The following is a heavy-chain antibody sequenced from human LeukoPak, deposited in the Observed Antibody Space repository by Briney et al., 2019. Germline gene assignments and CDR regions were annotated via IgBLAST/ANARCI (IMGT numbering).Heavy chain of an antibody. CDR3: ARSCSGGSCYESDFDY. V-gene: IGHV1-69*02. CDR2: IIPILGIA. J-gene: IGHJ4*02. Sequence: SVKVSCKASGGTFSSYTISWLRQAPGQGLEWMGRIIPILGIANYAQKFQGRVTITADKSTSTAYMELSSLRSEDTAVYYCARSCSGGSCYESDFDYWGQGTLVTVSS. D-gene: IGHD2-15*01. CDR1: GGTFSSYT.